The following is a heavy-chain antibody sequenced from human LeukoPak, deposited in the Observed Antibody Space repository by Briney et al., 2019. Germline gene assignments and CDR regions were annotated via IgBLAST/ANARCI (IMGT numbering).Heavy chain of an antibody. V-gene: IGHV1-46*01. J-gene: IGHJ3*02. CDR2: INPGGGST. CDR1: GYSFTNYY. CDR3: ARATGSWGHDGFDI. Sequence: ASVKVSCKASGYSFTNYYLHWVRQAPGQGFEWMGIINPGGGSTTYAQKFQGRVTMTRDTSTSTVYMELSSLRSDDTAVYYCARATGSWGHDGFDIWGQGTMVTVSS. D-gene: IGHD3-16*01.